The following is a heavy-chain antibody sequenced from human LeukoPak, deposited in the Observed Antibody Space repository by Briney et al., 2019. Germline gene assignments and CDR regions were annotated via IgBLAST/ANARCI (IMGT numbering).Heavy chain of an antibody. CDR3: ARELWFANAPGSWLDP. J-gene: IGHJ5*02. CDR1: GGSISSYY. V-gene: IGHV4-59*12. Sequence: SETLSLTCTVSGGSISSYYWSWIRQPPGKGLEWIGYIFHTGSTFYNPSLKSRVTISVDNSKNQFSLRLSSVTAADTAVYYCARELWFANAPGSWLDPWGQGTLVTVSS. CDR2: IFHTGST. D-gene: IGHD3-10*01.